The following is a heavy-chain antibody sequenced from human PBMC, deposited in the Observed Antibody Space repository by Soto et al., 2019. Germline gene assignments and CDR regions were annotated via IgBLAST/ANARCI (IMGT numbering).Heavy chain of an antibody. CDR2: IYYSGST. CDR3: ARLLYYYDTTGYYLLDY. Sequence: SETLSLTCTVSGGSISSYYWSWIRQPPGKGLEWIGYIYYSGSTNYNPSLKSRVTISVDTSKNQFSLKLSSVTAADTAVYFCARLLYYYDTTGYYLLDYWGKGIPVTVSS. D-gene: IGHD3-22*01. J-gene: IGHJ4*02. V-gene: IGHV4-59*08. CDR1: GGSISSYY.